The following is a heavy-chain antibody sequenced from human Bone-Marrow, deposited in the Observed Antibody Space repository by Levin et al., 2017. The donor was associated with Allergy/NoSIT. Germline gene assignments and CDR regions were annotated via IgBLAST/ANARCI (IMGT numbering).Heavy chain of an antibody. CDR1: GGSISGYYDY. J-gene: IGHJ4*02. V-gene: IGHV4-39*01. CDR2: FSHGGNT. D-gene: IGHD4-17*01. Sequence: SETLSLTCTVSGGSISGYYDYWAWIRQPPGKGLEWIGTFSHGGNTFYNPSLNSRVTISVDTSKNQFSLTLRSVTAADTAVYYCARRDTVPTQDCFDYWGQGTLVTVSS. CDR3: ARRDTVPTQDCFDY.